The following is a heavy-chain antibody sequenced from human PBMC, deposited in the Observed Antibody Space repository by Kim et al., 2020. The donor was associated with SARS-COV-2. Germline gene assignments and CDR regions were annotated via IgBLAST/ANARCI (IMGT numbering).Heavy chain of an antibody. D-gene: IGHD6-13*01. Sequence: SETLSLTCTVSGGSISSGGYYWSWIRQHPGKGLEWIGYIYYSGSTYYNPSLKSRVTISVDTSKNQFSLKLSSVTAADTAVYYCARGVKAAGTDYWGQGTLVTVSS. V-gene: IGHV4-31*03. J-gene: IGHJ4*02. CDR2: IYYSGST. CDR1: GGSISSGGYY. CDR3: ARGVKAAGTDY.